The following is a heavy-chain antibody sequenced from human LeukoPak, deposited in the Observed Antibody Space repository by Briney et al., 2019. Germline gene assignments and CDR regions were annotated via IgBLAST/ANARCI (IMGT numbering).Heavy chain of an antibody. Sequence: GGSLRLSXAASGFTFSSDWMHWVRQAPGKGLVWISRINSDGGSTSYADFVKGRFTISRDNAKNTLYLQMNSLRAEDTAVYYCARDRGRGYSYGFIDYWGQGSLVTVSS. CDR3: ARDRGRGYSYGFIDY. J-gene: IGHJ4*02. CDR2: INSDGGST. D-gene: IGHD5-18*01. CDR1: GFTFSSDW. V-gene: IGHV3-74*01.